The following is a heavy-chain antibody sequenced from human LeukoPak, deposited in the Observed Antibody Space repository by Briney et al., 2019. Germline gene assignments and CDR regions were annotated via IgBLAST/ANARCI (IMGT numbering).Heavy chain of an antibody. CDR3: SRGVGFGSSGSSYYYYYMDV. J-gene: IGHJ6*03. Sequence: SETLSLTCTVSGGSISSSSYYWSWIRQPAGKGLEWIGRIYTSGSTNYNPSLKSRVTISVDTSKNQFSLKLSSVTAADTAVYYCSRGVGFGSSGSSYYYYYMDVWGKGTTVTISS. CDR1: GGSISSSSYY. CDR2: IYTSGST. V-gene: IGHV4-61*02. D-gene: IGHD3-22*01.